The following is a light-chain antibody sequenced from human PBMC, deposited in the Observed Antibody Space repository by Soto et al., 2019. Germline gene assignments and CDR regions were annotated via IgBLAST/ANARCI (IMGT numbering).Light chain of an antibody. CDR2: DAS. Sequence: EIVLTQSPATLSLSPGERATLSCRASQSVSSYLAWYQQKPGQAPRLLIYDASNRATGIPARFSGSGSGTDFTLTISSLESEDFAVYFCQQRRYWPLTFGGGTKVDI. CDR1: QSVSSY. J-gene: IGKJ4*01. CDR3: QQRRYWPLT. V-gene: IGKV3-11*01.